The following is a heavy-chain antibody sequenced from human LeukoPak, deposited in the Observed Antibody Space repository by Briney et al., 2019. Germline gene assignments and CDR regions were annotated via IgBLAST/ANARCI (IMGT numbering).Heavy chain of an antibody. CDR1: VGSISSGDYY. CDR3: ARDGYNSGYFDY. J-gene: IGHJ4*02. Sequence: SQTLSLTCTVSVGSISSGDYYWNWIRQPPGKGLEWIGYIYYSRSTSYSPSLKSRLTISVDTSKNQFSLKLSSVTAADTAVYYCARDGYNSGYFDYWGQGTLVTVSS. V-gene: IGHV4-30-4*01. CDR2: IYYSRST. D-gene: IGHD5-24*01.